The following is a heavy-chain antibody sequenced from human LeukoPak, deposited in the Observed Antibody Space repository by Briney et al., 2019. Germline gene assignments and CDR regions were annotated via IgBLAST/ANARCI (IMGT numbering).Heavy chain of an antibody. V-gene: IGHV1-2*02. CDR2: INPNSVT. D-gene: IGHD1-26*01. CDR1: GYTFTGYY. Sequence: GASVKVPCKASGYTFTGYYMHWVRQAPGQGLEWMGWINPNSVTNYAQKFQGRVTMTRDTSISTAYMELSRLTSDDMAVYYCSRGEVDGPDFDYWGQGTLVTVSS. J-gene: IGHJ4*02. CDR3: SRGEVDGPDFDY.